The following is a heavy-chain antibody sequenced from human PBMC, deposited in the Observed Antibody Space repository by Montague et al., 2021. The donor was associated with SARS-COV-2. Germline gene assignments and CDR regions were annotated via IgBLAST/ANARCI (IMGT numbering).Heavy chain of an antibody. CDR3: ARDPHDYGWFDP. J-gene: IGHJ5*02. Sequence: TLSLTCTVSGGSISSASYYWSWIRQPAGKGLEWIGHIYSTVITNYNPSLKSRVTISVDLSNNQFSLKMTSVTAADTAVYYCARDPHDYGWFDPWGQGTLVTVSS. CDR1: GGSISSASYY. D-gene: IGHD4-17*01. V-gene: IGHV4-61*09. CDR2: IYSTVIT.